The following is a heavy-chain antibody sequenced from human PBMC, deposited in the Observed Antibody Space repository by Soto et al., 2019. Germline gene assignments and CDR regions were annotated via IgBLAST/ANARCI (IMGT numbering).Heavy chain of an antibody. Sequence: QVQLQQWGAGLLKPSETLSLTCAVYGGSFSGYYWSWIRQPPGKGLEWIGEINHSGSTNYNPSLKSRVTISGDTSTSQFSLKRSSVTAADTAVYYCARGRIIKLRSYDWLLYGGYFDYWGQGTLVTVSS. V-gene: IGHV4-34*01. CDR3: ARGRIIKLRSYDWLLYGGYFDY. D-gene: IGHD3-9*01. J-gene: IGHJ4*02. CDR2: INHSGST. CDR1: GGSFSGYY.